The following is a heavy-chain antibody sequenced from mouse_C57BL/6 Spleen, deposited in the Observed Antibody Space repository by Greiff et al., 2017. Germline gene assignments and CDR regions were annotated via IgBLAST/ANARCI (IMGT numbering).Heavy chain of an antibody. CDR1: GYSITSGYD. CDR3: ARGVRGYAMDD. D-gene: IGHD2-14*01. V-gene: IGHV3-1*01. CDR2: LSYSGSP. Sequence: EVQLQQSGPGMVKPSQSLSLTCTVTGYSITSGYDWHCIRHFPGNKLEWMGYLSYSGSPNYNPSLKSRISITHDTSKNHLFLKLNSVTTEDTATYYCARGVRGYAMDDWGQGTSVTVSS. J-gene: IGHJ4*01.